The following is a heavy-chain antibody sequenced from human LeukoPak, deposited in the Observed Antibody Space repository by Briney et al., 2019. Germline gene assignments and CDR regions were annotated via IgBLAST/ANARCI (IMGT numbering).Heavy chain of an antibody. CDR1: GGSISSSNYY. D-gene: IGHD6-13*01. Sequence: SETLSLTCTVSGGSISSSNYYWAWIRQPPGKGLEWIGSIYYSGSTNYNPSLKSRVTISVDTSKNQFSLKLSSVTAADTAVYYCARDRGIAYGMDVWGQGTTVTVSS. CDR3: ARDRGIAYGMDV. V-gene: IGHV4-39*07. CDR2: IYYSGST. J-gene: IGHJ6*02.